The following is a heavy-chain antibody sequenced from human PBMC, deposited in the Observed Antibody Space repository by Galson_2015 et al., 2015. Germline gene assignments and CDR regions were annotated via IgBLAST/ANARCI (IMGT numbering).Heavy chain of an antibody. Sequence: SLRLSCAASGFTFSSYSMNWVRQAPGKGLEWVSYISSNSRTTYYADSVKGRFTISRDYASNSLYLQMNGLRAEDTAVYYCATADQGFDYWGQGTLVTVSS. CDR1: GFTFSSYS. V-gene: IGHV3-48*01. J-gene: IGHJ4*02. CDR3: ATADQGFDY. CDR2: ISSNSRTT.